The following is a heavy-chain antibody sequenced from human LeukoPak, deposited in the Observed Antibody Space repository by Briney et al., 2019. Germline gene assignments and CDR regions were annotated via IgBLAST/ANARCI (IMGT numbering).Heavy chain of an antibody. J-gene: IGHJ4*02. CDR3: AKSGRNWAYLEY. CDR1: GFTFSGHE. V-gene: IGHV3-48*03. CDR2: ISGPSHAI. D-gene: IGHD7-27*01. Sequence: RSGGSLRLSCAVSGFTFSGHEMNWVRQAPGKGLEWVSYISGPSHAIYYADSVKGRFTISRDNAKSSLFLQMNSLRAEDTAVYYCAKSGRNWAYLEYWGQGTLVTVSS.